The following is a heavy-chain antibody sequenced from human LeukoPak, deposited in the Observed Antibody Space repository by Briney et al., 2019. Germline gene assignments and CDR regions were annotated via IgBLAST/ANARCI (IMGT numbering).Heavy chain of an antibody. V-gene: IGHV3-21*01. J-gene: IGHJ4*02. CDR2: ISSSSYI. CDR3: ARTYYDILTGYYYYFDY. Sequence: GGSLRLSCAASGFTFSSYSMNWVRQAPGKGLEWVSSISSSSYIYYADSVKGRFTISRDNATNSLYLQMNSLRAEDTAVYYCARTYYDILTGYYYYFDYWGQGTLVTVSS. CDR1: GFTFSSYS. D-gene: IGHD3-9*01.